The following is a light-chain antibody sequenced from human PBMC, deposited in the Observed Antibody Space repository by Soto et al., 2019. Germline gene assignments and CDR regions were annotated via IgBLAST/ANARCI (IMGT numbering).Light chain of an antibody. Sequence: QSALTQPPSASGSPGQSVTISCTGTSSDVGGYNYVSWYQQHPGKAPKLMIYEVTQRPSGVPNRFSGSKSGNTASLTVSGLQAEDEADYYCFSHRSGDSHVFGTGTKLTVL. CDR1: SSDVGGYNY. CDR2: EVT. J-gene: IGLJ1*01. CDR3: FSHRSGDSHV. V-gene: IGLV2-8*01.